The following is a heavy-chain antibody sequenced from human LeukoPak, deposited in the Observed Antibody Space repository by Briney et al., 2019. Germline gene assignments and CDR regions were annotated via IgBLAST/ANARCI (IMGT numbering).Heavy chain of an antibody. CDR3: VSGSDDAFDI. V-gene: IGHV3-9*01. CDR1: GFTFDDYA. J-gene: IGHJ3*02. CDR2: ISWNSGSI. Sequence: GGSLRLSCAASGFTFDDYAMHWVRQAPGKGLEWVSGISWNSGSIGYADSVKGRFTISRDNAKNSLYLQMNSLRAEDTAVYYCVSGSDDAFDIWGQGTMVTVSS. D-gene: IGHD3-10*01.